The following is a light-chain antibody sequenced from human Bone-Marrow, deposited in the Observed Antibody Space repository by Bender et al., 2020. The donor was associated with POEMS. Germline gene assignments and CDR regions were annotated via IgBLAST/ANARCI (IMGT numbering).Light chain of an antibody. CDR2: RTN. V-gene: IGLV1-47*01. CDR1: SSNIGRNT. Sequence: QSVLTQPPSGSGTPGQRVTISCSGSSSNIGRNTVCWYQQFPAEAPKLLIYRTNERASGVPDRCSGSKSGTSASLAINGLRSEDEAQYYCAAWDGSLSAVVFGGGTRLTVL. J-gene: IGLJ2*01. CDR3: AAWDGSLSAVV.